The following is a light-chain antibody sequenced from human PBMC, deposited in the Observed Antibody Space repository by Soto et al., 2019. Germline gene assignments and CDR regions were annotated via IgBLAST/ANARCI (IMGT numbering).Light chain of an antibody. J-gene: IGKJ5*01. CDR3: MQVLQTPIT. Sequence: EIVVTQSPHSLPVTPGEPASISCRSTQSLLQSNGYNYLAWYLRKPGQSPQLLIYLGSNRASGVPDRFSGGGSGTDFTLKISRVEAEDVGVYYCMQVLQTPITIGQWTRLEIK. CDR1: QSLLQSNGYNY. V-gene: IGKV2-28*01. CDR2: LGS.